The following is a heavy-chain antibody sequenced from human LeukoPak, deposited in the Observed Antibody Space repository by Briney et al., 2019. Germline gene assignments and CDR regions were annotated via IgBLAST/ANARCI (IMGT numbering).Heavy chain of an antibody. Sequence: GGSLRLXCAASGFTVSSNYMCWVRQAPGKGLEWVSVIYSDASTYYADSVKGRFTISRDNSKKTLYLQMNSLRAEDTAVYYCARGIYYYDSNGYHPFDYWGQGTLVTVSS. J-gene: IGHJ4*02. CDR3: ARGIYYYDSNGYHPFDY. D-gene: IGHD3-22*01. CDR2: IYSDAST. V-gene: IGHV3-66*02. CDR1: GFTVSSNY.